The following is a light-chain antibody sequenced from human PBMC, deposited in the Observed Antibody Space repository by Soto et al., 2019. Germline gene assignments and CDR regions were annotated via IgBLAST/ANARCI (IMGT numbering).Light chain of an antibody. J-gene: IGKJ1*01. CDR2: GAS. CDR1: QSVSSNY. CDR3: QQYDTSPRT. Sequence: EVMLTQSPGTLSLSPGERATLSCRASQSVSSNYLAWYQQKSGQAPRLLIYGASKRATGIPARFSGSGSGTDFTLTIRRLEPEDFAVYYCQQYDTSPRTFGQGTKVEFK. V-gene: IGKV3-20*01.